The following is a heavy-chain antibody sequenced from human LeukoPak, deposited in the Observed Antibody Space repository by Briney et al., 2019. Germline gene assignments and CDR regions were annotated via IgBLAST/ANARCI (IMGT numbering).Heavy chain of an antibody. CDR1: GFTFDDYA. Sequence: GGSLRLSCAASGFTFDDYAMHWVRQAPGKGLEWVSGNSWNSGSMDYADSVKGRFTISRDNAKNSLYLQVNSLRVEDTAVYYCARVRYCSSTGCYSYFDYWGQGILVTVSS. V-gene: IGHV3-9*01. CDR3: ARVRYCSSTGCYSYFDY. CDR2: NSWNSGSM. J-gene: IGHJ4*02. D-gene: IGHD2-2*02.